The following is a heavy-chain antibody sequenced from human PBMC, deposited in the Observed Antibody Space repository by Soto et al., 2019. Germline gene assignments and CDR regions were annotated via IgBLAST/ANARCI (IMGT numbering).Heavy chain of an antibody. V-gene: IGHV2-5*02. CDR2: IYRDGER. D-gene: IGHD2-21*02. Sequence: GSGPTLVNPPQTLTLTCTFSGFSLSTGGMGVGWIRKPPGKAQEWLALIYRDGERRYRPSLMSRLTIAKNTSKNQEDLKMNNIKPVDTATYYCVHSRCGGDCLQSYSSHYYYGMDIWGQGT. J-gene: IGHJ6*02. CDR3: VHSRCGGDCLQSYSSHYYYGMDI. CDR1: GFSLSTGGMG.